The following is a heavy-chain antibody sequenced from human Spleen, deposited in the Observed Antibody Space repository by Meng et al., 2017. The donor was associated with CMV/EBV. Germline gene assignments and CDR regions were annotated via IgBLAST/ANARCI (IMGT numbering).Heavy chain of an antibody. J-gene: IGHJ4*02. CDR2: IRSDGNEK. D-gene: IGHD5-18*01. V-gene: IGHV3-30*02. CDR3: ARGYSYGSLDY. Sequence: GESLKISCAASGFTFSAYSMNWVRQAPGKGLEWVALIRSDGNEKYHADSVKGRFTISRDNFKNTLYLQMNSLRAEDTAVYYCARGYSYGSLDYWGQGTLVTVSS. CDR1: GFTFSAYS.